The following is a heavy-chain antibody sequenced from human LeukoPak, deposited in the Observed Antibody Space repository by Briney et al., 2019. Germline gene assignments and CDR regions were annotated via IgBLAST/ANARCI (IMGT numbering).Heavy chain of an antibody. CDR3: ASRNIVGATSRAFDI. CDR2: IYTSGST. CDR1: GGSISSTSYY. V-gene: IGHV4-61*02. D-gene: IGHD1-26*01. J-gene: IGHJ3*02. Sequence: SETLSLTCTVSGGSISSTSYYWSWIRQPAGKGLEWIGRIYTSGSTNYNPSLKSRVTISVDTSKNQFSLKLSSVTAADTAVYYCASRNIVGATSRAFDIWGQGTMVTVSS.